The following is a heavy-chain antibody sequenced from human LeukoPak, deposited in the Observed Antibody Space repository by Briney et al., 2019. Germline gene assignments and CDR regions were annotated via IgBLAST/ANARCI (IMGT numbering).Heavy chain of an antibody. V-gene: IGHV4-38-2*02. Sequence: SETLSPTCTVSGYSISSGYYWGWIRQPPGKGLEWIGNIFHSGSTYYNPSLKSRVTISVDTSKNQFSLKLSSVTAADTAVYYCARGNVDTAMVRGAFDIWGQGAMVTVSS. CDR3: ARGNVDTAMVRGAFDI. D-gene: IGHD5-18*01. J-gene: IGHJ3*02. CDR2: IFHSGST. CDR1: GYSISSGYY.